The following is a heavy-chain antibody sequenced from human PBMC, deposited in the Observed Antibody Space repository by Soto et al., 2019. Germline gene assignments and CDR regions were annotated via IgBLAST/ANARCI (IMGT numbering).Heavy chain of an antibody. J-gene: IGHJ6*02. CDR2: ISYDGSNK. CDR3: ARFDSVRHYYDSSGSMDV. CDR1: GFTFSSYA. Sequence: PGGSLRLSCAASGFTFSSYAVHWVRQAPGKGLEWVAVISYDGSNKYYADSVKGRFTISRDNSKNTLYLQMNSLRSEDTAVYYCARFDSVRHYYDSSGSMDVWGQGTTVTVSS. D-gene: IGHD3-22*01. V-gene: IGHV3-30-3*01.